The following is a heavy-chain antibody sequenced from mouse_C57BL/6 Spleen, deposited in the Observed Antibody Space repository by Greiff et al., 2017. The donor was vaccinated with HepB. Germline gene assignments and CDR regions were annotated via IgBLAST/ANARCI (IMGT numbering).Heavy chain of an antibody. J-gene: IGHJ2*01. CDR1: GFTFSSYA. CDR2: ISDGGSYT. D-gene: IGHD2-2*01. Sequence: DVKLVESGGGLVKPGGSLKLSCAASGFTFSSYAMSWVRQTPEKRLEWVATISDGGSYTYYPDNVKGRFTISRDNAKNNLYLQMSHLKSEDTAMYYCARSSMVTTRGYFDYWGQGTTLTVSS. V-gene: IGHV5-4*03. CDR3: ARSSMVTTRGYFDY.